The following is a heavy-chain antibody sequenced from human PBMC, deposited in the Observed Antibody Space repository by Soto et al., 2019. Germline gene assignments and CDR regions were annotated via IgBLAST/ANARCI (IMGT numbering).Heavy chain of an antibody. CDR2: TYYRSKWYN. CDR3: ARASGWHHVPLDY. Sequence: SQTLSLTCVISGDSVSSNSAAWTWIRQSPSRGLEWLGNTYYRSKWYNDYADSVKSRISINPDTSKNQFSLQLNSVTPEDTAVYYCARASGWHHVPLDYPGQGTVVTLSS. D-gene: IGHD6-19*01. CDR1: GDSVSSNSAA. V-gene: IGHV6-1*01. J-gene: IGHJ4*02.